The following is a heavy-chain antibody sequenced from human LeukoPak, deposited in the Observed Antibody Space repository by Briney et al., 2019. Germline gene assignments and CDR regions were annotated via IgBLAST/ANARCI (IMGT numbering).Heavy chain of an antibody. J-gene: IGHJ3*02. Sequence: SETLSLTCTVSGGSISSYYWSWIRQPAGKGLEWIGRIYTSGSTNYNPSLKSRVTMSVDTSKNQFSLKLSSVTAADTAVYYCARVRDYDILTGYYEDAFDIWGQGTMVTVSS. D-gene: IGHD3-9*01. CDR3: ARVRDYDILTGYYEDAFDI. CDR1: GGSISSYY. V-gene: IGHV4-4*07. CDR2: IYTSGST.